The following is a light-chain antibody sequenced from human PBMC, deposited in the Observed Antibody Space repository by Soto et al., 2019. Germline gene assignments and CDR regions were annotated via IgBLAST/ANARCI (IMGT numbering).Light chain of an antibody. J-gene: IGKJ4*01. CDR2: DAS. CDR3: QQTRSYPST. Sequence: DIQMTQSPSTLSASIGYRFTITCRASQSITTFLAWYQQKPGKAPQILIYDASKLEPGVPSRLSGGGSGTEFTLTINSLQAEDFATYYCQQTRSYPSTFGGGTTGDIK. V-gene: IGKV1-5*01. CDR1: QSITTF.